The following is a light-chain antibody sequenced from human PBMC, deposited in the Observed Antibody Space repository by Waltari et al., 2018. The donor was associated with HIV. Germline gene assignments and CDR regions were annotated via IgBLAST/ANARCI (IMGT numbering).Light chain of an antibody. CDR1: SGHSDYA. V-gene: IGLV4-69*01. Sequence: QPVVTQSPSAAASLGASVKLTCTLSSGHSDYAIAWHQQHPQKGPRYLMRLNNDGSHYKGDGIPYRFSGSSSGAERYLIISSLQSGDEADYYCQTWDTGIISFGGGTKLTVL. CDR2: LNNDGSH. J-gene: IGLJ2*01. CDR3: QTWDTGIIS.